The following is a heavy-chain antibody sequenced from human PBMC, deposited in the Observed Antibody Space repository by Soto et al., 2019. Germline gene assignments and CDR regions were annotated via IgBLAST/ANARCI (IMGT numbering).Heavy chain of an antibody. CDR3: ARDRRLPAAMKYRLGYAFDI. CDR1: GGSISSGGYY. J-gene: IGHJ3*02. V-gene: IGHV4-31*03. D-gene: IGHD2-2*01. Sequence: SETLSLTCTVSGGSISSGGYYWSWIRQHPGKGLEWIGYTYYSGSTYYNPSLKSRVTISVDTSKNQFSLKLSSVTAADTAVYYCARDRRLPAAMKYRLGYAFDIWGKGTMVTVSS. CDR2: TYYSGST.